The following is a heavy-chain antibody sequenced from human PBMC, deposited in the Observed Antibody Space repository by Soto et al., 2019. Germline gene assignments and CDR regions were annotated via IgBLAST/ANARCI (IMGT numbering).Heavy chain of an antibody. CDR3: ERDLDCSGGSCYSSYGMDV. CDR2: IYYSGST. CDR1: GGSISSGGYY. J-gene: IGHJ6*04. D-gene: IGHD2-15*01. V-gene: IGHV4-31*03. Sequence: SETLSLTCTVSGGSISSGGYYWSWIRQHPGKGLEWIGYIYYSGSTYYNPSLKSRVTISVDTSKNQFSLKLSSVTAANTAVYKCERDLDCSGGSCYSSYGMDVWGKGTTVTVSS.